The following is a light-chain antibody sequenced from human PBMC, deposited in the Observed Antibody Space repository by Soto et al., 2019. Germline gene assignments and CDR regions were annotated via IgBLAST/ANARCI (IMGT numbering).Light chain of an antibody. CDR1: SSNIGAGYD. CDR2: GNS. CDR3: QSCDSSLSGSVV. Sequence: QSVLTQPPSVSGAPGQRVTISCTGSSSNIGAGYDVHWYQQLPGTAPKLLIYGNSNRPSGVADRFSGSKSGTSASLAITGLQAEAEADYYCQSCDSSLSGSVVFGGGTKLTVL. V-gene: IGLV1-40*01. J-gene: IGLJ2*01.